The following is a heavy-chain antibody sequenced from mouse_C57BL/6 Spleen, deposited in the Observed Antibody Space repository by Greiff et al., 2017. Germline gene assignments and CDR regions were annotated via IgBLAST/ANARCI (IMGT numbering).Heavy chain of an antibody. D-gene: IGHD4-1*01. Sequence: QVQLKESGPGLVQPSQSLSITCTVSGFSLTSYGVHWVRQSPGKGLEWLGVIWSGGSTDYNAAFISRLSLSKDNSKSQVFFKMTRLQADDTAIYYCARNLGRSYFDYWGQGTTLTGSS. CDR3: ARNLGRSYFDY. CDR1: GFSLTSYG. V-gene: IGHV2-2*01. CDR2: IWSGGST. J-gene: IGHJ2*01.